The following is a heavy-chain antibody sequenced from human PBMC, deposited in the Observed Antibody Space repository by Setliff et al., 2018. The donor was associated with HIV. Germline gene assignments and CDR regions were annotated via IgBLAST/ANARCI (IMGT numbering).Heavy chain of an antibody. CDR3: ARRGRDGVLIVFATGFDP. V-gene: IGHV4-39*01. D-gene: IGHD2-8*01. CDR2: IFYTGSN. J-gene: IGHJ5*02. CDR1: GGSISSSTYY. Sequence: SETLSLTCSVSGGSISSSTYYWGWIRQPPGKGLEWIGDIFYTGSNYYNPSLKSRVAISIDTSENRFSLRLNSVTAADTGVYYCARRGRDGVLIVFATGFDPWGQGTLVTVSS.